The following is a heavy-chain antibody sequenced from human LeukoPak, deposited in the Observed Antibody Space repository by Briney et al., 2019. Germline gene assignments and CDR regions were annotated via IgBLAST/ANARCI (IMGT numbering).Heavy chain of an antibody. J-gene: IGHJ5*02. Sequence: GSLRLSCAASGFTFSIYSMNWVRQAPGKGLEWVSSISSSSSYIYYADSVKGRFTISRDNAKNSLYLQMNSLRAEDTAVYYCARDHIRSWLNWFDPWGQGTLVTVSS. CDR2: ISSSSSYI. V-gene: IGHV3-21*01. CDR1: GFTFSIYS. D-gene: IGHD5-24*01. CDR3: ARDHIRSWLNWFDP.